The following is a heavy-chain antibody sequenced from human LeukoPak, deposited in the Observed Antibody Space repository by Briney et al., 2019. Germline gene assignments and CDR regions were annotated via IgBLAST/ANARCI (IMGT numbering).Heavy chain of an antibody. D-gene: IGHD3-16*02. V-gene: IGHV1-46*01. CDR2: INPSGGST. CDR1: GYSLTTYY. Sequence: ASVKVSCKASGYSLTTYYMHWVRQAPGQGLEWMGIINPSGGSTSYAQKFQGRVTMTRDTSTSTVYMELSSLRSEDTAVYYCARGTDDYVWGSYRPDDAFDIWGQGTMVTVSS. CDR3: ARGTDDYVWGSYRPDDAFDI. J-gene: IGHJ3*02.